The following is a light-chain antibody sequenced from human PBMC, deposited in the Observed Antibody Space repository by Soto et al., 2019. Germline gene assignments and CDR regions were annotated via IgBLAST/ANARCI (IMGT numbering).Light chain of an antibody. Sequence: QSALTQPPSASGSPGQSVTISCTGTSSDVGGYNYVSWYQQHPGKAPKLMIYEVSKRPSGVPDRFSGSKSGNTASLTVSGLQAEDEADYYCSSYAGSLVVFGGETKVTVL. V-gene: IGLV2-8*01. CDR1: SSDVGGYNY. J-gene: IGLJ2*01. CDR2: EVS. CDR3: SSYAGSLVV.